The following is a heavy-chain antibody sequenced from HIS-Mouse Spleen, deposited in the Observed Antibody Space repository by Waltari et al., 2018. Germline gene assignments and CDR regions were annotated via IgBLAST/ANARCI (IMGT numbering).Heavy chain of an antibody. Sequence: EVQLVESGGGLVQPGGSLRLSCAASGFTVSSNYMSWVRQAPGKGLCWVSVFYSVGSAYYANSVKGRFTISRDNSKNTLYLQMNSLRAEDTAVYYCARTDIGAFDIWGQGTMVTVSS. V-gene: IGHV3-66*01. J-gene: IGHJ3*02. D-gene: IGHD2-15*01. CDR2: FYSVGSA. CDR3: ARTDIGAFDI. CDR1: GFTVSSNY.